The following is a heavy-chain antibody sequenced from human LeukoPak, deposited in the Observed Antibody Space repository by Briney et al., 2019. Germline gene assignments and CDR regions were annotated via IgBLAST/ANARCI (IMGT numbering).Heavy chain of an antibody. D-gene: IGHD3-22*01. CDR3: ARDGYYDSSGYYYYYYGMDV. V-gene: IGHV1-2*02. CDR1: GYTFTSYY. J-gene: IGHJ6*02. Sequence: ASVKVSCKASGYTFTSYYMHWVRQAPGQGLEWMGWINPNSGGTNYAQKFQGRVTMTRDTSISTAYMELSRLRSDDTAVYYCARDGYYDSSGYYYYYYGMDVWGQGTTVTVSS. CDR2: INPNSGGT.